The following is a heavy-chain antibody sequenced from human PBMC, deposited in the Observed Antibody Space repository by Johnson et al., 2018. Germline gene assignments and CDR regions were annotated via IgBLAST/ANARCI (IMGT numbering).Heavy chain of an antibody. Sequence: EVQLVESGGGLVQPGRSLRLSCAASGFTFDDYAMHWVRQAPGKGLEWVSGISWNSGSIGYADSVKGRFTIPRDNSKNTLYLQMNSLRAEDTAVYYCARDRRNSYGYYYFYYMDVWGKGTTVTVSS. V-gene: IGHV3-9*01. CDR1: GFTFDDYA. D-gene: IGHD5-18*01. J-gene: IGHJ6*03. CDR3: ARDRRNSYGYYYFYYMDV. CDR2: ISWNSGSI.